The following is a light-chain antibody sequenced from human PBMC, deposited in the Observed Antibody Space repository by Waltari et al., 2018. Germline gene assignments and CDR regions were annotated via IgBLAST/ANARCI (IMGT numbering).Light chain of an antibody. Sequence: ETIMTQSPATLSVSPGESATLSCRASKSNGNNLAWYQQTPGQAPRLLIYVTSSRSTGIPGRFFGAGSGTDFTLTISSLQSEDFGVYYCQQYNEWPYTFGQGTKVDLK. CDR2: VTS. V-gene: IGKV3-15*01. CDR1: KSNGNN. CDR3: QQYNEWPYT. J-gene: IGKJ2*01.